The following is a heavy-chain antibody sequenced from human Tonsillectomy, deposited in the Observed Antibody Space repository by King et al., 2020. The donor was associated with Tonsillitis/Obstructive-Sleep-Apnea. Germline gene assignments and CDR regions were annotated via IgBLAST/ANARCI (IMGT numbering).Heavy chain of an antibody. CDR1: GGSISSYY. D-gene: IGHD2-2*01. J-gene: IGHJ5*02. CDR2: IYYSGST. CDR3: AGIPRYCSSTSCPKINWFDP. Sequence: VQLQESGPGLVKPSETLSLTCTVSGGSISSYYWSWIRQPPGKGLEWIGYIYYSGSTNYNPSLKSRVTISVDTSKNQLSLKLSSVTAADTAVYYCAGIPRYCSSTSCPKINWFDPWGQGTLVTVSS. V-gene: IGHV4-59*01.